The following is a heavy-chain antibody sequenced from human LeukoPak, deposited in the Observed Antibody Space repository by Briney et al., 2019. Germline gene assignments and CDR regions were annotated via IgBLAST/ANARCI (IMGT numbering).Heavy chain of an antibody. D-gene: IGHD3-22*01. CDR2: IYSGGST. J-gene: IGHJ4*02. Sequence: PGGSLRLSCAASGFTVSSNYMSWVRQAPGKGLEWVSVIYSGGSTYYADSVKGRFTISRDNSKNTLYLQMNSLRAEDTALYYCAKEVGYDSSGYDDFWGQGTLVTVSS. CDR3: AKEVGYDSSGYDDF. CDR1: GFTVSSNY. V-gene: IGHV3-53*01.